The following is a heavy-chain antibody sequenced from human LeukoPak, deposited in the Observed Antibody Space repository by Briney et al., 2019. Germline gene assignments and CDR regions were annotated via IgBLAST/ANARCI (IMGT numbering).Heavy chain of an antibody. Sequence: GASVKVSCKASGGTFSNYAISWMRQAPGQGPEWMGGIIPSFGTANYAQEFEGRVNITADESTNIAYMELRSLRSEDAAVYYCAKGGYCSGGTCYIRGFDPWGQGTLVTVSS. CDR2: IIPSFGTA. CDR3: AKGGYCSGGTCYIRGFDP. D-gene: IGHD2-15*01. CDR1: GGTFSNYA. J-gene: IGHJ5*02. V-gene: IGHV1-69*13.